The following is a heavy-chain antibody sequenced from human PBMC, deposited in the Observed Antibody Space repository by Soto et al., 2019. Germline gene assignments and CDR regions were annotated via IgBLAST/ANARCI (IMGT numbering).Heavy chain of an antibody. Sequence: GESLKISCAASGFTFSSYEMNWVRQAPGKGLEWVSYISSSGSTIYYADSVKGRFTISRDNAKNSLYLQMNSLRAEDTAVYYCARGSNVVVPAAIDFDYWGQGTLVTVSS. D-gene: IGHD2-2*01. V-gene: IGHV3-48*03. CDR1: GFTFSSYE. J-gene: IGHJ4*02. CDR3: ARGSNVVVPAAIDFDY. CDR2: ISSSGSTI.